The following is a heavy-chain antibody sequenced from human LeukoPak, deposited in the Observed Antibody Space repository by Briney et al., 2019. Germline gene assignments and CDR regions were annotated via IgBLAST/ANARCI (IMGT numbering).Heavy chain of an antibody. CDR2: ISTIGST. V-gene: IGHV4-61*02. J-gene: IGHJ4*02. CDR1: SGSISSSNYY. Sequence: SQTLSLTCTVSSGSISSSNYYWSWIRQPAGKGLEWIGRISTIGSTYYNPSLKSRVTISVDTSKNQFSLKLSSVTAADTAVYYCARGTMEHDYWGQGTLVTVSS. CDR3: ARGTMEHDY. D-gene: IGHD4/OR15-4a*01.